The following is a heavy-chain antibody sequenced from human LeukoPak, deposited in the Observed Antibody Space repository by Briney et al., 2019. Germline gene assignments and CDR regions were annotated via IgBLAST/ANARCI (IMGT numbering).Heavy chain of an antibody. CDR2: INPNSGGT. CDR3: ARAAGYSSGWSLNYYYYYGMDV. D-gene: IGHD6-19*01. J-gene: IGHJ6*02. Sequence: ASVKVSCKASGYTFTGYYMHWVRQAPGQGLEWMGWINPNSGGTNYAQKFQGRVTMTRDTSISTAYMELSRLRSDDTAVYYCARAAGYSSGWSLNYYYYYGMDVWGQGTTVTVSS. V-gene: IGHV1-2*02. CDR1: GYTFTGYY.